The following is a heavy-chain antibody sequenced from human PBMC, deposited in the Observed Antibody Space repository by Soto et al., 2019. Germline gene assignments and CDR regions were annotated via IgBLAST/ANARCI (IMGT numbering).Heavy chain of an antibody. D-gene: IGHD7-27*01. Sequence: EVQLLESGGGLVQPGGSLRLSCAASGFTFSVFAMSWVRQAPGKGLDLVSTISVRGENTYYADSVKGRFTISRDDSKNTLNLQMSSRRGEDTAVYYWAKDRGTGDYGVNDVDIWGQGPMVNVAA. J-gene: IGHJ3*02. CDR3: AKDRGTGDYGVNDVDI. CDR2: ISVRGENT. CDR1: GFTFSVFA. V-gene: IGHV3-23*01.